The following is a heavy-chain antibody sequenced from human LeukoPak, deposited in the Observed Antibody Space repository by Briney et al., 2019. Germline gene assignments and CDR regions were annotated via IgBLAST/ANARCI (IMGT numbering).Heavy chain of an antibody. Sequence: EGSLRLSCAASGFTFSSYGMHWVRQAPGKGLEWVAVIWYDGSNKYYADSVKGRFTISRDNSKNTLYLQMNSLRAEVTAVYYCARGGVVVPAAKRRYYYYGMDVWGQGTTVTVSS. CDR3: ARGGVVVPAAKRRYYYYGMDV. V-gene: IGHV3-33*01. D-gene: IGHD2-2*01. CDR2: IWYDGSNK. CDR1: GFTFSSYG. J-gene: IGHJ6*02.